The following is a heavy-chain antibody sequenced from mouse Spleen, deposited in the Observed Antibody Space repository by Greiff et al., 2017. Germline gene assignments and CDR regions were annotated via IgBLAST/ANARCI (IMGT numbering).Heavy chain of an antibody. CDR2: ISSGGSYT. V-gene: IGHV5-9-3*01. Sequence: EVQVVESGGGLVKPGGSLKLSCAASGFTFSSYAMSWVRQTPEKRLEWVATISSGGSYTYYPDSVKGRFTISRDNAKNTLYLQMSSLGSEDTAMYYCARQEGDYWGQGTTLTVSS. CDR1: GFTFSSYA. J-gene: IGHJ2*01. CDR3: ARQEGDY.